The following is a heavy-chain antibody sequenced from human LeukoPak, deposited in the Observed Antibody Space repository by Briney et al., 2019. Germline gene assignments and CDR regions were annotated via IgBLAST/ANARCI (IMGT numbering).Heavy chain of an antibody. J-gene: IGHJ4*02. CDR1: GFSDSSNY. Sequence: GGSLRLSCAASGFSDSSNYMSWVRQAPGKGLEWVSVIYSGGSTNYADSVKGRFTISRDISKNTLYLQMNSLRAEDTAVYYCARQRDYGSTLDYWGQGTVVTVPS. V-gene: IGHV3-66*04. CDR3: ARQRDYGSTLDY. D-gene: IGHD4-23*01. CDR2: IYSGGST.